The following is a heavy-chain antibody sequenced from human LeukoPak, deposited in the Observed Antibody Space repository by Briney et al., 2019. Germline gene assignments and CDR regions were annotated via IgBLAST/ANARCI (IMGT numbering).Heavy chain of an antibody. CDR1: GYTFTGYA. J-gene: IGHJ6*02. Sequence: ASVKVSCTASGYTFTGYAMHWVRQAPGQRLEWMGWINAGNGNTKYSQKFQGRVTITRDTSASTAYMELSSLRSEDTAVYYCARVSSSSWYSLYYYYGMDVWGQGTTVTVSS. CDR2: INAGNGNT. V-gene: IGHV1-3*01. CDR3: ARVSSSSWYSLYYYYGMDV. D-gene: IGHD6-13*01.